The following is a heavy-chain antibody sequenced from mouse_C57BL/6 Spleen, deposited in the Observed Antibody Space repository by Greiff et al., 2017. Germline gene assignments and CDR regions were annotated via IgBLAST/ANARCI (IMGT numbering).Heavy chain of an antibody. J-gene: IGHJ1*03. CDR3: ARSGYYGSEYFDV. CDR1: GYAFSSSW. CDR2: IYPGDGDT. D-gene: IGHD1-1*01. V-gene: IGHV1-82*01. Sequence: QVQLQQSGPELVKPGASVKISCKASGYAFSSSWMNWVKQGPGKGLEWIGRIYPGDGDTNYNGKFKGKATLTADKSSSTAYMQLSSLTSEDSAVYFCARSGYYGSEYFDVWGTGTTVTVSS.